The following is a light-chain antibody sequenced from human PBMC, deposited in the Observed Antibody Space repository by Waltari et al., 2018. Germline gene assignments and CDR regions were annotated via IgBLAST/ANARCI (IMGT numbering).Light chain of an antibody. CDR1: RNLLYSPNNKDF. V-gene: IGKV4-1*01. CDR2: WAS. CDR3: QQYYDTPHT. Sequence: DIVMTQSPDSLVVSLGERATINCKSSRNLLYSPNNKDFLAWYQQKPGQPPKLLIYWASTRESGVPDRFTGSGSGTEFSLTISSLQAEDVAVYYCQQYYDTPHTFGQGTKLEIK. J-gene: IGKJ2*01.